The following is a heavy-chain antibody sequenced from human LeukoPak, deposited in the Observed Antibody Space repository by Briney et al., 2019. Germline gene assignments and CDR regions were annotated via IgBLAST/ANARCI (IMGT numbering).Heavy chain of an antibody. D-gene: IGHD2-2*01. J-gene: IGHJ6*03. V-gene: IGHV1-46*01. CDR2: INPSGGST. CDR3: ARTAYCSSTSCPRFPYYYYYYMDV. CDR1: GYTFTSCY. Sequence: ASVKVSCKASGYTFTSCYMHWVRQAPGQGLEWMGIINPSGGSTSYAQKFQGRVTMTRDTSTSTVYMELRSLRSDDTAVYYCARTAYCSSTSCPRFPYYYYYYMDVWGKGPRSPSP.